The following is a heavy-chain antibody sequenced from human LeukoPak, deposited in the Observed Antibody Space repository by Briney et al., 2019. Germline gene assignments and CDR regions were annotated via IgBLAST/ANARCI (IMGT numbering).Heavy chain of an antibody. CDR1: VYSISSGYY. D-gene: IGHD4-17*01. V-gene: IGHV4-38-2*01. Sequence: SETLSLTCAVSVYSISSGYYWGWLRPPPGKGLERSGSMYHSGSTYYNPSLKSRVTISVDTSKNQSSLKLSSVTAADTAVYYCARTYGDYLDWFDPWGQGTLVTVSS. CDR2: MYHSGST. CDR3: ARTYGDYLDWFDP. J-gene: IGHJ5*02.